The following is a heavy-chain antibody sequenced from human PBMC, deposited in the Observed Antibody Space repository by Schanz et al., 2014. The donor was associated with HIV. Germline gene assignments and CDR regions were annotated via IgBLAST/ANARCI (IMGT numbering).Heavy chain of an antibody. V-gene: IGHV1-18*01. J-gene: IGHJ4*02. D-gene: IGHD2-15*01. Sequence: QVQLVQSGAEVKKPGASVKVSCKASGFTFISYGISWVRQAPGQGLEWMGRISAYNGNTNYAQNLQDRVTMTTDTSTSTAYMELRSLTSDDTAVYYCARAYCSGGSCHDYGGQGTLVTVSS. CDR1: GFTFISYG. CDR3: ARAYCSGGSCHDY. CDR2: ISAYNGNT.